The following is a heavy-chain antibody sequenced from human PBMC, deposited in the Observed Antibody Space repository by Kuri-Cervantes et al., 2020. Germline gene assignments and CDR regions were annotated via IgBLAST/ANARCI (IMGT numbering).Heavy chain of an antibody. CDR1: GFTFSSYE. D-gene: IGHD3-22*01. Sequence: GGSLRLSCAASGFTFSSYEMNWVRQAPGKGLEWVSYISSSGSTIYYADSVKGRFTISRDNAKNSLYLQMNSLRAEDTAVYYCAKDITMIVDRIDLFDYWGQGTLVTVSS. J-gene: IGHJ4*02. V-gene: IGHV3-48*03. CDR2: ISSSGSTI. CDR3: AKDITMIVDRIDLFDY.